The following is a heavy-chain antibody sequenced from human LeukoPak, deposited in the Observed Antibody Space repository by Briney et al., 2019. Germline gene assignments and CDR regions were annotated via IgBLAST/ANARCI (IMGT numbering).Heavy chain of an antibody. CDR2: LSASGGNT. CDR1: GYTFSSSV. CDR3: AKDRYCYVCSCYAGY. D-gene: IGHD2-15*01. Sequence: GGTLRLACATSGYTFSSSVMSWVRQAPGKGLEWVSGLSASGGNTYCADQVKGRFTISRDNSKNTLYLEMNSLRADDTAVYYCAKDRYCYVCSCYAGYWGQKGLGIVSS. V-gene: IGHV3-23*01. J-gene: IGHJ4*02.